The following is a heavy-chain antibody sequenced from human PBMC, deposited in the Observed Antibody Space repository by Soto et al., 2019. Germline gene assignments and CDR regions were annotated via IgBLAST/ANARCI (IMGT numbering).Heavy chain of an antibody. CDR2: IFSGGTT. V-gene: IGHV3-53*02. CDR1: GFTVSSNY. Sequence: EVQLVETGGGLIQPGGSLRLSCAASGFTVSSNYMSWVRQAPGRGLEWVSTIFSGGTTHYADSVKGRFTISIDSSKNTLYLQMNSLRAEDTAIYYCARETVPPSYHYYDCWGQGTLVTVSS. D-gene: IGHD2-2*01. J-gene: IGHJ4*02. CDR3: ARETVPPSYHYYDC.